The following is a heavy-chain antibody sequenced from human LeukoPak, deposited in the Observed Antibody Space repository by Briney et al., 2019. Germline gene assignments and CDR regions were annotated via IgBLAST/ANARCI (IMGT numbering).Heavy chain of an antibody. D-gene: IGHD6-19*01. CDR2: MNPNSGNT. CDR3: ARVVWSSGWQINYYYMGV. Sequence: GESLKVSCKASGYTFTSYDINWVRQATGQGLEWMGWMNPNSGNTGYAQKFQSRVTMTRNTSISTAYMELSSLRSEDTAVYYCARVVWSSGWQINYYYMGVWGKGTTVTISS. J-gene: IGHJ6*03. CDR1: GYTFTSYD. V-gene: IGHV1-8*01.